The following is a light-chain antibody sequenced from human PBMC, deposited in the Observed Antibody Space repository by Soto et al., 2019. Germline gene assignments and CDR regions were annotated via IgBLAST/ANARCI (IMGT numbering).Light chain of an antibody. CDR1: SSDVGGYNY. Sequence: QSVLTQPASVSGSPGQSITISCTGTSSDVGGYNYVSWYQQHPGKAPKLMIYDVSNRPSGVSNRFSGSKSGNTASLTISGLQAEDEADYYCSSYTSSSTQVFGGVTKLTVL. CDR3: SSYTSSSTQV. CDR2: DVS. V-gene: IGLV2-14*01. J-gene: IGLJ2*01.